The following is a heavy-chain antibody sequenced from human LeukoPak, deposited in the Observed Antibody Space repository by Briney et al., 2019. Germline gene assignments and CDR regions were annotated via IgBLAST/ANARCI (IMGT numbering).Heavy chain of an antibody. CDR3: ARRGSSWYRYFQH. D-gene: IGHD6-13*01. Sequence: SETLSLTCTVTGGSISSSSYYWGWIRQPPGKELEWIGSIYYSGSTYYNPSLKSRVTISVDTSKNQFSLKLSSVTAADTAVYYCARRGSSWYRYFQHWGQGTLVTVSS. CDR2: IYYSGST. J-gene: IGHJ1*01. CDR1: GGSISSSSYY. V-gene: IGHV4-39*01.